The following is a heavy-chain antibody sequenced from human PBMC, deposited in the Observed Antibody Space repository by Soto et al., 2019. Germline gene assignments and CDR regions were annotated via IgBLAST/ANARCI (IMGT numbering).Heavy chain of an antibody. Sequence: GESLKISCAASGFTFSSYAMSWVRQAPGKGLEWVSAISGSGGSTYYADSVKGRFTISRDNSKNTLYLQMNSLRAEDTAVYYCAKGDYYDSSGYLDYWGQGTLVTVSS. D-gene: IGHD3-22*01. CDR1: GFTFSSYA. J-gene: IGHJ4*02. CDR2: ISGSGGST. V-gene: IGHV3-23*01. CDR3: AKGDYYDSSGYLDY.